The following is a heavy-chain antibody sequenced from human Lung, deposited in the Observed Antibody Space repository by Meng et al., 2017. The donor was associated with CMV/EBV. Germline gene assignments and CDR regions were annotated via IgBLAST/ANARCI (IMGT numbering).Heavy chain of an antibody. J-gene: IGHJ4*02. CDR2: IDYTGST. CDR1: GGSIGSCGYC. Sequence: QVQLQESGPGLVKPSQTLSLTGTVSGGSIGSCGYCGSWTRQHLGTGLGGIVYIDYTGSTLYNPSHKSRVTISVDASKNLVSLRLIPGTAADTAVYWCAREAGRDGYASPKFDYWGQGTLVTVFS. CDR3: AREAGRDGYASPKFDY. D-gene: IGHD5-24*01. V-gene: IGHV4-31*03.